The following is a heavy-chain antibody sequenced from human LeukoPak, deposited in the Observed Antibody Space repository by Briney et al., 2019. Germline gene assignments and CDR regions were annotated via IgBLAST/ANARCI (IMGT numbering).Heavy chain of an antibody. CDR2: ISYDGSNK. J-gene: IGHJ4*02. D-gene: IGHD4-11*01. CDR3: ARDKARTVTTYYFDY. CDR1: GFTLSHYW. Sequence: PGGSLRLSCTASGFTLSHYWMTWVRQAPGKGLEWVAVISYDGSNKYYADSVKGRFTISRDNSKNTLYLQMNSLRAEDTAVYYCARDKARTVTTYYFDYWGQGTLVTVSS. V-gene: IGHV3-30*03.